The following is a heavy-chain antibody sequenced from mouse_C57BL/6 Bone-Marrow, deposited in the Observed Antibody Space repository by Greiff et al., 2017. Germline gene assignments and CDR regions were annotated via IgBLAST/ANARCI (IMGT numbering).Heavy chain of an antibody. CDR3: ARTAQATCGWFAY. V-gene: IGHV1-80*01. CDR1: GYAFSSYW. D-gene: IGHD3-2*02. Sequence: QVQLKESGAELVKPGASVKISCKASGYAFSSYWMNWVKQRPGKGLEWIGQIYPGDGDTNYNGKFKGKATLIADKSSSTAYMQLSSLTSEDSAVYFCARTAQATCGWFAYWGQGTLVTVSA. CDR2: IYPGDGDT. J-gene: IGHJ3*01.